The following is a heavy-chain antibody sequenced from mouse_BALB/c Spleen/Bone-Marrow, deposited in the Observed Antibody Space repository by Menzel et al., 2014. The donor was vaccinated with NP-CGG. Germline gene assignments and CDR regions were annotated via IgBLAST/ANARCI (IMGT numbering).Heavy chain of an antibody. D-gene: IGHD2-4*01. J-gene: IGHJ3*01. CDR3: AREGYDYDWFAY. CDR1: GYAFSSYW. CDR2: IYPGDGDT. Sequence: VQLQQPGAELVRPGSSVKISCKASGYAFSSYWMNWVKQRPGQGLEWIGQIYPGDGDTNYNGKFKGKATLTADKSSSTAYMQPSSLTSEDSAVYFCAREGYDYDWFAYWGQGTLVTVSA. V-gene: IGHV1-80*01.